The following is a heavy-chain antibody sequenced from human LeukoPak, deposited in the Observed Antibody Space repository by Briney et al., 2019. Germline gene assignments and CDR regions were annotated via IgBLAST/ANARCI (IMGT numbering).Heavy chain of an antibody. J-gene: IGHJ4*02. D-gene: IGHD6-19*01. CDR2: ISGSGGST. V-gene: IGHV3-23*01. CDR1: GGSISSSSYY. CDR3: AKDKYSSGWYGEFDY. Sequence: SSETLSLTCTVSGGSISSSSYYWGWIRQPPGKGLEWVSAISGSGGSTYYADSVKGRFTISRDNSKNTLYLQMNSLRAEDTAVYYCAKDKYSSGWYGEFDYWGQGTLVTVSS.